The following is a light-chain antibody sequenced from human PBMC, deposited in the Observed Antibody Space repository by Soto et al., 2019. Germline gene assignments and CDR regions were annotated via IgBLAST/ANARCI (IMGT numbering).Light chain of an antibody. CDR1: QSISRR. J-gene: IGKJ5*01. V-gene: IGKV3-15*01. CDR3: QQYKNWPPFT. CDR2: GAS. Sequence: EIVMTQSPATLSVSPGERATLSCRASQSISRRLAWYQQIPGQAPRLLIYGASTRATGIPARFSGSGSETEFTLTISSLQSEDFAVYYCQQYKNWPPFTFGQGTRLEIK.